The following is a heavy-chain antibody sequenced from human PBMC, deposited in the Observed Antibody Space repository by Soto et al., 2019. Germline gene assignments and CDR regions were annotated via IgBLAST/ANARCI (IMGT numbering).Heavy chain of an antibody. CDR3: ARYIPGVRYYGMDG. CDR2: ISSSSSYT. CDR1: GFTFSSYS. J-gene: IGHJ6*02. V-gene: IGHV3-21*04. Sequence: PGGSLRLSCAASGFTFSSYSMNWVRQAPGKGLEWVSSISSSSSYTYYADSVKGRFTISRDNARNTLYLQMNSLRAEDTAVYYCARYIPGVRYYGMDGWGQGTTVTVAS. D-gene: IGHD2-2*01.